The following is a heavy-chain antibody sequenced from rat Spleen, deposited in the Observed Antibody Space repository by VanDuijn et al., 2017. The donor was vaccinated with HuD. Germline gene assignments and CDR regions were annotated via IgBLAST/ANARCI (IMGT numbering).Heavy chain of an antibody. J-gene: IGHJ3*01. CDR3: ARSQGNSGSEVWFAY. D-gene: IGHD4-4*01. V-gene: IGHV3-1*01. CDR2: ISYSGST. Sequence: EVQLQESGPGLVKPSQSLSLTCSVTGHSITSNFWGWIRKFPGNKMEWMGYISYSGSTSYSQSLSSRISITRDTSKNQFFLQLNSVTTEDTATYYCARSQGNSGSEVWFAYWGQGTLVTVSS. CDR1: GHSITSNF.